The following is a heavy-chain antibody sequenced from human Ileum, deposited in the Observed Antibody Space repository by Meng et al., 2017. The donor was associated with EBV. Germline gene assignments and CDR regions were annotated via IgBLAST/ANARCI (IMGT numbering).Heavy chain of an antibody. V-gene: IGHV3-30*03. CDR3: ARDQQWVVRGYFVY. CDR2: ISYDESKE. Sequence: QMVASGGGAVQSGRSLRLSFAGSGFTFNSYGMHWVRQAPGKGLEWVAAISYDESKEFYADSVKGRFTISRDNSKNMLYLQMNNLRAEDTAVYYCARDQQWVVRGYFVYWGQGTLGNVSS. D-gene: IGHD3-10*01. J-gene: IGHJ4*02. CDR1: GFTFNSYG.